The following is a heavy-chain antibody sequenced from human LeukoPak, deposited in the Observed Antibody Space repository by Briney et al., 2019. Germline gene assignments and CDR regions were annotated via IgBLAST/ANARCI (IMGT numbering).Heavy chain of an antibody. CDR1: GFTFSSYG. J-gene: IGHJ4*02. CDR2: ISYDGSNK. V-gene: IGHV3-30*03. Sequence: PWGSLSLSCAASGFTFSSYGMHWVRQAPGKGLEWVAVISYDGSNKYYADSVKGRFTISRDNSKNTLYLQMNSLRAEDTAVYYCASIYGSSGYSDYWGQGTLVTVSS. D-gene: IGHD3-22*01. CDR3: ASIYGSSGYSDY.